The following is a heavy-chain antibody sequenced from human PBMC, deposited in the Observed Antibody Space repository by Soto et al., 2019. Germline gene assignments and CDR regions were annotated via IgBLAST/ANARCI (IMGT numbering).Heavy chain of an antibody. CDR1: GGTFSSYA. CDR2: IIPIFGTA. Sequence: QVQLVQSGAEVKKPGSSVKVSCKASGGTFSSYAISWVRQAPGQGLEWMGGIIPIFGTANYAQKFQGRVTITADESTSTAYRELSSLRSEDTAVYYCASGFLGYCSGGSCSSFDYWGQGTLVTVSS. CDR3: ASGFLGYCSGGSCSSFDY. D-gene: IGHD2-15*01. J-gene: IGHJ4*02. V-gene: IGHV1-69*01.